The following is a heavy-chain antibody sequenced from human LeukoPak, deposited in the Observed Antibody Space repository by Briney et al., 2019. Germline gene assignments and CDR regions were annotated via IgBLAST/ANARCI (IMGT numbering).Heavy chain of an antibody. Sequence: SETLSLTCTVSGGSISSYYWSWIRQPPGKGLEWIGYIHYSGSTNYNPSLKSRVTISVDTSKNQLSLTLTSVTAADTAVYYCAREVGGDFDALDYWGQGTLVTVSS. D-gene: IGHD4-17*01. J-gene: IGHJ4*02. CDR1: GGSISSYY. CDR3: AREVGGDFDALDY. CDR2: IHYSGST. V-gene: IGHV4-59*12.